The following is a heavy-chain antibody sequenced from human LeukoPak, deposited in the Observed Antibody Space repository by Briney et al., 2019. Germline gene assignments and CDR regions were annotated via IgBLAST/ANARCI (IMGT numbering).Heavy chain of an antibody. V-gene: IGHV3-21*01. Sequence: PGGSLRLSCAASGFTFSSYSMNWVRQAPGKGLEWVSSISSSSSYIYYADSVKGRFTISRDHAKNSLYLQMNSLRAEDTAVYYCARSTTDFWSGDFDPWGQGTLVTVSS. CDR1: GFTFSSYS. CDR2: ISSSSSYI. J-gene: IGHJ5*02. D-gene: IGHD3-3*01. CDR3: ARSTTDFWSGDFDP.